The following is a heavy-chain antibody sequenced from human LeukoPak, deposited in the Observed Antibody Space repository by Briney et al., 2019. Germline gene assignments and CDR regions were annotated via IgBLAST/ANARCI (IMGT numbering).Heavy chain of an antibody. V-gene: IGHV4-34*01. Sequence: PSETLSLTCAVYGGSFGGYYWSWIRQPPGKGLEWIGEINHSGSTNYNPSLKSRVTISVDTSKNQFSLKLSSVTAADTAVYYCARAPSGTVTYYYMDVWGKGTTVTVSS. CDR1: GGSFGGYY. D-gene: IGHD4-11*01. J-gene: IGHJ6*03. CDR3: ARAPSGTVTYYYMDV. CDR2: INHSGST.